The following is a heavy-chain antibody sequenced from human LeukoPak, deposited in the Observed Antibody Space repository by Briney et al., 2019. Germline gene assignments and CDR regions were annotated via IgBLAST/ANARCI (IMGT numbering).Heavy chain of an antibody. V-gene: IGHV3-30*02. CDR3: ARRPDYGGSHWYFDL. CDR1: GFTFSSYG. CDR2: IRYDGSNK. J-gene: IGHJ2*01. Sequence: GGSLRLSCAASGFTFSSYGMHWVRQAPGKGLEWVAFIRYDGSNKYYADSVKGRFTISRDNSKNTLYLQMNSLRAEDTAVYYCARRPDYGGSHWYFDLWGRGTLVTVSS. D-gene: IGHD4-23*01.